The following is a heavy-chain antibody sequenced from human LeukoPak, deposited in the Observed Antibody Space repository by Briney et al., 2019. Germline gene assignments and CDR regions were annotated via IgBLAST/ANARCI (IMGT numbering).Heavy chain of an antibody. D-gene: IGHD5-12*01. J-gene: IGHJ4*02. V-gene: IGHV3-64D*06. CDR2: IRSSGGGT. Sequence: PGGSLRPSCSASGFTFSSYAMHWVRQAPGKGLEYVSAIRSSGGGTYYADSVKGRFTISRDNSRNTLYLQMSSLRAEDTAVYYCVPPPGWLRDFDYWGQGTLVTVSS. CDR3: VPPPGWLRDFDY. CDR1: GFTFSSYA.